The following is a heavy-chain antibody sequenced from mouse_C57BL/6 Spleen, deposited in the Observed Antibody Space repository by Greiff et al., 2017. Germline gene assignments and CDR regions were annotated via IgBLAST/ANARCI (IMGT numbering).Heavy chain of an antibody. J-gene: IGHJ3*01. D-gene: IGHD2-3*01. CDR3: ARTDAAAWFAY. V-gene: IGHV1-42*01. CDR1: GYSFTGYY. Sequence: RVEPGASVKISCKASGYSFTGYYMNWVKQSPEKSLEWIGEINPSTGGTTYNQKFKAKATLTVDKSSSTAYMQLKSLTSEDSAVYYCARTDAAAWFAYWGQGTLVTVSA. CDR2: INPSTGGT.